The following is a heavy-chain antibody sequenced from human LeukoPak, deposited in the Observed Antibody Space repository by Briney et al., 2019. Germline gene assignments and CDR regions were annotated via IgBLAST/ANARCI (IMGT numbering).Heavy chain of an antibody. V-gene: IGHV3-23*01. J-gene: IGHJ4*02. D-gene: IGHD5/OR15-5a*01. Sequence: GGSLRLSCAASGFTFSSYAMSWVRQAPGKGLEWVSAISGSGGSTYYADSVKGRFTISRDNSKNTLYLQMNSLRAEDTAVYYCAKARPAYLVSYVVPPFDYWGQGTLVSVSS. CDR2: ISGSGGST. CDR3: AKARPAYLVSYVVPPFDY. CDR1: GFTFSSYA.